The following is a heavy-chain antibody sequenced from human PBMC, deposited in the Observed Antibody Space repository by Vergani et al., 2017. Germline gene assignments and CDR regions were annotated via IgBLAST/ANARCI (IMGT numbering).Heavy chain of an antibody. D-gene: IGHD3-16*01. V-gene: IGHV3-23*01. CDR1: GFIFSTYA. CDR2: ISASGAHT. Sequence: EVQLLESGGDLVQPGVSLRLSCTASGFIFSTYAMSWVRQAPGKGLEWVSSISASGAHTYYADHVKGRVTISRDKSKNTIYLQMNSLRVEDTAVYYCARAYGRYGWFDYWGQRTLVTVSS. CDR3: ARAYGRYGWFDY. J-gene: IGHJ4*01.